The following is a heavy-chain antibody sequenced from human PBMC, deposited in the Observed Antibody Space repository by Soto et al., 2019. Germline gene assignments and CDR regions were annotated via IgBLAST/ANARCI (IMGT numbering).Heavy chain of an antibody. V-gene: IGHV1-46*03. D-gene: IGHD6-19*01. Sequence: ASVKVSCKTSGYTFTNHGINWVRQAPGQGLEWMGIINPGGGSTSYAQKFQGRVTMTRDTSTSTVYMELSSLRSEDTAVYYCARAVAEESEDWFDPWGQGTLVTVSS. CDR2: INPGGGST. J-gene: IGHJ5*02. CDR1: GYTFTNHG. CDR3: ARAVAEESEDWFDP.